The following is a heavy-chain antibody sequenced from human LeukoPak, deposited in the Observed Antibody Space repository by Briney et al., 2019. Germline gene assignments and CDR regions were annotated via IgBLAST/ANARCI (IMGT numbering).Heavy chain of an antibody. CDR1: GFTFSSYA. Sequence: GGSLRLSCAASGFTFSSYAMHWVRQAPGKGLEYVSAISSNGGSTYYADSVKGRFTISRDNYKNTLFLQMNSLRAEDTAVYFCAREGATTAFDYWGQGTLVTVSS. V-gene: IGHV3-64*04. D-gene: IGHD1-26*01. J-gene: IGHJ4*02. CDR3: AREGATTAFDY. CDR2: ISSNGGST.